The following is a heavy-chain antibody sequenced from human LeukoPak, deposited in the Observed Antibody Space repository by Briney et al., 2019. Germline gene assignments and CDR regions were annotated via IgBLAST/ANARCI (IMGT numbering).Heavy chain of an antibody. Sequence: QPGGSLRLSCAASGFTVSSNYMSWVRQAPGKGLEWVSSIYSGGSTYYADSVKGRFTISRDNSKNTVYLQMNSLKTEDTAVYYCARGFFDYWGQGTLVTVSS. J-gene: IGHJ4*02. CDR1: GFTVSSNY. CDR3: ARGFFDY. D-gene: IGHD5-12*01. CDR2: IYSGGST. V-gene: IGHV3-53*01.